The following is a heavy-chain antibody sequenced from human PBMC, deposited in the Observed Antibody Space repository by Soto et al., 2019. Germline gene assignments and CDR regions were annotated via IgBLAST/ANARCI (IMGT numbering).Heavy chain of an antibody. J-gene: IGHJ4*01. CDR1: GGSISSSSYY. D-gene: IGHD1-26*01. V-gene: IGHV4-39*07. CDR2: AHHSGRT. CDR3: ARSEATGLDQ. Sequence: PSETLSLTCTVSGGSISSSSYYWGWIRQPPGKGLEWIGEAHHSGRTNYNPSLKSRVTISVDKSKNHFSLKLSSVTAADTAVYYCARSEATGLDQWGQGTLVTVS.